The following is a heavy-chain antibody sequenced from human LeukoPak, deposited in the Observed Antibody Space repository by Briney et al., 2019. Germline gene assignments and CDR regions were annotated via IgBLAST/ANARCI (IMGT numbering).Heavy chain of an antibody. CDR2: INYSGSN. Sequence: PSETLSLTCTVSGGSISSYYWSWIRQPPGKGLEWIGYINYSGSNNYNPSLKSRVTISVDTSKNQFSLKLSSLTAADTAVYYCARGGRYLDYWGQGTLVTVSS. J-gene: IGHJ4*02. CDR1: GGSISSYY. V-gene: IGHV4-59*13. CDR3: ARGGRYLDY.